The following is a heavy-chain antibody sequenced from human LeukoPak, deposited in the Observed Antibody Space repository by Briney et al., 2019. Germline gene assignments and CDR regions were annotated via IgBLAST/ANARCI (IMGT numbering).Heavy chain of an antibody. V-gene: IGHV6-1*01. CDR3: ARGQGYDFWSGYYRNWFDP. CDR1: GDSVSSNSAA. J-gene: IGHJ5*02. D-gene: IGHD3-3*01. CDR2: TYYRSKWYN. Sequence: SQTLSLTCAISGDSVSSNSAAWNWIRQSPSRGLEWLGRTYYRSKWYNDYTVSVKSRITINPDTSKNQFSLKLSSVTAADTAVYYCARGQGYDFWSGYYRNWFDPWGQGTLVTVSS.